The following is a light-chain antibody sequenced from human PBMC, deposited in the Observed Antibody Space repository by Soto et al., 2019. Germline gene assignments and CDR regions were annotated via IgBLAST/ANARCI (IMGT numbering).Light chain of an antibody. J-gene: IGKJ4*01. CDR2: DAS. CDR3: QQRTNWS. V-gene: IGKV3-11*01. Sequence: EIVLTQSPATLSLSPGERATLSCRASQSVSSYLDWYQQKPGQAPRLLIYDASNRATGIPARFSDSGSGTDFTLTISSLEPEDFTVYYFQQRTNWSFGGGTKVEIK. CDR1: QSVSSY.